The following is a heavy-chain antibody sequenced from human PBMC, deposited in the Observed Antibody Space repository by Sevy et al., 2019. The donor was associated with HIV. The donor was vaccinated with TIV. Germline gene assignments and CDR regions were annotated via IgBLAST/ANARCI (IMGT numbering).Heavy chain of an antibody. Sequence: GGSLRLSCAASGFTFSSYWMTWVRQAPGKGLEWVANIKEDGSEKYYVDSVKGRFTISRDNAKNSLYLQMNSLRADDMAVYYCAREGYYYDSSGYYFGGYYFDYWGQGTLVTVSS. V-gene: IGHV3-7*03. D-gene: IGHD3-22*01. CDR2: IKEDGSEK. CDR3: AREGYYYDSSGYYFGGYYFDY. CDR1: GFTFSSYW. J-gene: IGHJ4*02.